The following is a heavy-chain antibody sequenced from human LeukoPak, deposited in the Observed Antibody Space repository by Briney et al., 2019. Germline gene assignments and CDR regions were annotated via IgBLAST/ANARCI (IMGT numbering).Heavy chain of an antibody. Sequence: GGSLRLSCAASGFTFSSYSMNWVRQAPGKGLEWVSYISSSSSTIYYADSVKGRFTISRDNAKNSLYLQMNSLRDEDTAVYYCARGNYDFWSGYHYYYYYMGVWGKGTTVTVSS. CDR2: ISSSSSTI. D-gene: IGHD3-3*01. V-gene: IGHV3-48*02. CDR3: ARGNYDFWSGYHYYYYYMGV. CDR1: GFTFSSYS. J-gene: IGHJ6*03.